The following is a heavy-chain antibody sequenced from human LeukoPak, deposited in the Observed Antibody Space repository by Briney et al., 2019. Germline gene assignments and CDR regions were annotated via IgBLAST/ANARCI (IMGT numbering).Heavy chain of an antibody. CDR3: AKGSLGGYSWYYFDY. D-gene: IGHD3-22*01. V-gene: IGHV3-23*01. CDR1: GFTFSSYA. Sequence: PGGSLRLSCAASGFTFSSYAMSWVRQAPGKGLEWVSAISGSGGSTYYADSVKGRFTISRDNSKNTLYLQMNSLRAEDTALYYCAKGSLGGYSWYYFDYWGQGTLVTVSS. J-gene: IGHJ4*02. CDR2: ISGSGGST.